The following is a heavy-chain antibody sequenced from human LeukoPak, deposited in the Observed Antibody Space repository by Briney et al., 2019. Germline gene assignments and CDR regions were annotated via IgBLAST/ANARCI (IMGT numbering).Heavy chain of an antibody. J-gene: IGHJ5*01. CDR2: IDTSSSIK. CDR1: GFTFSGYE. CDR3: ARDLNPRYYLPDS. V-gene: IGHV3-48*03. Sequence: GGSLRLSCAASGFTFSGYEVTWVRQAPGKGLEWVSYIDTSSSIKHYADSVKGRFTISRDNAKNSLYLQMNSLRAEDTAVYYCARDLNPRYYLPDSGGKGTRATVSS. D-gene: IGHD1-26*01.